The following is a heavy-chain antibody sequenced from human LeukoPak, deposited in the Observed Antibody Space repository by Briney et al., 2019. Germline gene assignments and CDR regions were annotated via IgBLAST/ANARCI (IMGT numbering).Heavy chain of an antibody. Sequence: ASEKVSCKASGYTFTSYGITWVRQAPGQGREWMGWISAFNGNTNYAQKLQGRVTMTKDTSTSTAYMELRSLGSDDTAEYYCASSSGYYGYFDYWGQGTLVTVSS. J-gene: IGHJ4*02. CDR2: ISAFNGNT. D-gene: IGHD3-22*01. V-gene: IGHV1-18*01. CDR1: GYTFTSYG. CDR3: ASSSGYYGYFDY.